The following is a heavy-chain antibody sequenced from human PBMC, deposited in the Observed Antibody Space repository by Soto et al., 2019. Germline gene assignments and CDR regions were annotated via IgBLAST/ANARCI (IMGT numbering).Heavy chain of an antibody. D-gene: IGHD3-22*01. Sequence: EVELLESGGGLVQPGGSLRLSCTASGFTFSNYAMSWVRQAPGKGLEWISVISDGGGIAYYAESVKGRFTISRDNSKNTLLLQMNSLRAEDTALYYCAKTSDTLTYYLFYWGQGTLVTVSS. CDR1: GFTFSNYA. V-gene: IGHV3-23*01. CDR2: ISDGGGIA. J-gene: IGHJ4*02. CDR3: AKTSDTLTYYLFY.